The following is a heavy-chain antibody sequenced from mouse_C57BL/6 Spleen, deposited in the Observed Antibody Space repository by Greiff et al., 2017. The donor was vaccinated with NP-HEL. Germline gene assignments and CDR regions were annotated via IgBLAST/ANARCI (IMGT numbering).Heavy chain of an antibody. J-gene: IGHJ4*01. CDR1: GYTFTSYW. Sequence: QVQLQQPGAELVMPGASVKLSCKASGYTFTSYWMHWVKQRPGQGLEWIGEIDTSDSYTNYNPKFKGKSTLTVDKSSSTAYMQLSSLTSEDSAVYYCARYYGSSYGMDYWGQGTSVTVSS. CDR3: ARYYGSSYGMDY. CDR2: IDTSDSYT. D-gene: IGHD1-1*01. V-gene: IGHV1-69*01.